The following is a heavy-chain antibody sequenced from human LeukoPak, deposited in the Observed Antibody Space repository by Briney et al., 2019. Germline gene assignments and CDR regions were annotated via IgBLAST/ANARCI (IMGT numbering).Heavy chain of an antibody. CDR3: ARGIRWSDY. D-gene: IGHD4-23*01. CDR1: GGSISNYY. J-gene: IGHJ4*02. CDR2: ISNSGST. V-gene: IGHV4-59*12. Sequence: SETLSLTCTVSGGSISNYYWTWIRQPPGKGLEWIGCISNSGSTSYNPSLKSRLTISEDTSKNQFSLKLSSVTAADTAVYYCARGIRWSDYWGQGTLVTVSS.